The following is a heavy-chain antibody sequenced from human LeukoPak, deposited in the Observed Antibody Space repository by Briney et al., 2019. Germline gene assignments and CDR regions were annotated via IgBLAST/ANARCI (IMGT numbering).Heavy chain of an antibody. D-gene: IGHD3-3*01. CDR3: ASMSGYRDY. J-gene: IGHJ4*02. V-gene: IGHV4-34*01. Sequence: PSETLSLTCAVYGGSFSGYYWSWIRQPPGKGLEWIGEINHSGSTNYNPSLKSRVTISVDTSKNQFSLKLSSVTAADTAVYYCASMSGYRDYWGQGTLVTVSS. CDR1: GGSFSGYY. CDR2: INHSGST.